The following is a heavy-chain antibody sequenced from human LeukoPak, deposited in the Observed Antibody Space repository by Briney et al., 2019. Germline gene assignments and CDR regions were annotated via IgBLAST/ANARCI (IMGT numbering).Heavy chain of an antibody. J-gene: IGHJ4*02. CDR1: GFTFTSSA. D-gene: IGHD4-17*01. V-gene: IGHV1-58*01. Sequence: SVKVSCKASGFTFTSSAVQWVRQARGQRLEWIGWIDVGSGNTNYAQKFQERVTITRDMSTSTAYMELSSLRSEDTAVYYCAARTARGVRRCDYWGQGTLVTVSS. CDR2: IDVGSGNT. CDR3: AARTARGVRRCDY.